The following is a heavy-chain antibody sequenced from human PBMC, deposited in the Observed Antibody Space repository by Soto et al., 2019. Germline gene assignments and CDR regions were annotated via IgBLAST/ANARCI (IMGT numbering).Heavy chain of an antibody. CDR2: ISAGNGQT. Sequence: QVQLVQSGAEVKKSGASVMVSCKASGYSFTNHGIHWVRQAPGQRPEWMGWISAGNGQTKYSQRFQGRVTITRDTSATTAHMDLRSLTSEDTGVYYCARGSSSWENYYFYGLDVWGQGTTVTVSS. CDR3: ARGSSSWENYYFYGLDV. J-gene: IGHJ6*02. D-gene: IGHD6-13*01. CDR1: GYSFTNHG. V-gene: IGHV1-3*01.